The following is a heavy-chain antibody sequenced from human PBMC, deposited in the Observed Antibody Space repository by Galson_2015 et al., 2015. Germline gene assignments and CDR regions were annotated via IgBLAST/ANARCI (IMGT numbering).Heavy chain of an antibody. J-gene: IGHJ4*02. D-gene: IGHD6-13*01. CDR2: TYPGDSET. V-gene: IGHV5-51*01. CDR3: ARRIAAAGTFDY. Sequence: QSGAEVKKPGESLKISCQGFGYSITNYWIGWVRQMPGKGLEWMGITYPGDSETRYSPSFQGQVTISADKSISTAYLQWSSLKASDTAMYYCARRIAAAGTFDYWGQGTLVTVSS. CDR1: GYSITNYW.